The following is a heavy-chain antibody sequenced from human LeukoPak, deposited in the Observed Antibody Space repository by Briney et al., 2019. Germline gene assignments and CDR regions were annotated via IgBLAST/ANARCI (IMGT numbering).Heavy chain of an antibody. CDR2: ISYDGSTK. CDR1: GFTFSSYA. CDR3: ARGDYYGSGSYSDY. Sequence: AGSLSLSCAASGFTFSSYAMHWVRQAPGKGLEWVAVISYDGSTKYYADSVKGRFTISRDNSKNTLYLKMNSLRAEDTAVYYCARGDYYGSGSYSDYWGQGTLVTVSS. J-gene: IGHJ4*02. V-gene: IGHV3-30-3*01. D-gene: IGHD3-10*01.